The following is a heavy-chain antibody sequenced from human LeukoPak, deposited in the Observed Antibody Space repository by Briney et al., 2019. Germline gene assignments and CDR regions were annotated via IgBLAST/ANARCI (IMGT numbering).Heavy chain of an antibody. CDR3: ARDQRAVAGTSFVY. J-gene: IGHJ4*02. CDR2: ISSSSSYI. CDR1: GFTFSSYS. D-gene: IGHD6-19*01. Sequence: PGGSLRLSCAASGFTFSSYSMNWVRQAPGKGLDWVSSISSSSSYIYYADSVKGRFTISRDNAKNSLYLQMNSLRAEDTAVYYCARDQRAVAGTSFVYWGQGTLVTVSS. V-gene: IGHV3-21*01.